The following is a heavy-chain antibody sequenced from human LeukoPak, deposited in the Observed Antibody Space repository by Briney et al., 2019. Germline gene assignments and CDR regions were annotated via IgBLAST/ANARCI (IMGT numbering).Heavy chain of an antibody. CDR2: IIPIFGTA. CDR1: GGTFSSYA. Sequence: SVKVSCKASGGTFSSYAISWVRQAPGQGLEWMGGIIPIFGTANYAQKFQGRVTITTDESTSTAYMELSSLRPEDTAVYYCARAAGYYDSSGYYFPDAFDIWGQGTMVTVSS. J-gene: IGHJ3*02. CDR3: ARAAGYYDSSGYYFPDAFDI. V-gene: IGHV1-69*05. D-gene: IGHD3-22*01.